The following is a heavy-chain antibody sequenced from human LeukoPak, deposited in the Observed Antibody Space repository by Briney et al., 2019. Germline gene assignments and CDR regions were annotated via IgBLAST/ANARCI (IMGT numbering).Heavy chain of an antibody. CDR2: ISWNSGSI. J-gene: IGHJ4*02. CDR1: GFTFDDYA. V-gene: IGHV3-9*01. CDR3: AKDAGSTILYYFDY. Sequence: GGSLRLSCAASGFTFDDYAMHWVRQAPGKGLEWVSGISWNSGSIGYADSVKGRFTISRDNAKNSLYLQMNSLRAEDTALYYCAKDAGSTILYYFDYWGQGTLVTVSS. D-gene: IGHD2/OR15-2a*01.